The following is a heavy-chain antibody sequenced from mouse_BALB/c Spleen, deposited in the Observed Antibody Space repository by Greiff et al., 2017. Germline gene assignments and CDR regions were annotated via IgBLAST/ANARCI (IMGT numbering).Heavy chain of an antibody. CDR2: INSNGGST. D-gene: IGHD2-2*01. V-gene: IGHV5-6-2*01. J-gene: IGHJ4*01. Sequence: EVQGVESGGGLVKLGGSLKLSCAASGFTFSSYYMSWVRQTPEKRLELVAAINSNGGSTYYPDTVKGRFTISRDNAKNTLYLQMSSLKSEDTALYYCARQDGYDAAMDYWGQGTSVTVSS. CDR3: ARQDGYDAAMDY. CDR1: GFTFSSYY.